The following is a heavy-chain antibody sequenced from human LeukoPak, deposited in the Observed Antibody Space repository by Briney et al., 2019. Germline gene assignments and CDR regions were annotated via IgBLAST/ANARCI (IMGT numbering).Heavy chain of an antibody. J-gene: IGHJ6*02. CDR3: AGGAQSLDVDYYGMDV. D-gene: IGHD6-19*01. CDR2: ISSSGSTI. V-gene: IGHV3-11*01. Sequence: GGSLRLSCAASGFTFSDYYMSWISQARGKGLEWVSYISSSGSTIYYADSVKGRFTISRDNAKNSLYLQMNSLRAEDTAVYYCAGGAQSLDVDYYGMDVWGQGTTVTVSS. CDR1: GFTFSDYY.